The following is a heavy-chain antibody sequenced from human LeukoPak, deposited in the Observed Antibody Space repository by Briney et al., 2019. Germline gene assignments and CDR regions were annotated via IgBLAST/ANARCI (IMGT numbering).Heavy chain of an antibody. CDR2: IYYSGST. V-gene: IGHV4-59*01. J-gene: IGHJ5*02. CDR3: ARVRYYGSGKLGWFDP. Sequence: PSETLSLTCAVYGGSFSGYYWSWIRQPPGKGLEWIGYIYYSGSTNYNPSLKGRVTISVDTSKNQFSLKLSSVTAADTAVYYCARVRYYGSGKLGWFDPWGQGTLVTVSS. D-gene: IGHD3-10*01. CDR1: GGSFSGYY.